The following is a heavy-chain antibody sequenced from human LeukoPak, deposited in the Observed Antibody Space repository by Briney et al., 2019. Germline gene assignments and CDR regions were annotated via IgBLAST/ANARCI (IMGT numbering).Heavy chain of an antibody. CDR1: GFTFGSYE. V-gene: IGHV3-48*03. J-gene: IGHJ4*02. CDR3: ARDEVGAFDY. CDR2: ISSSGSTI. Sequence: GGSLRLSCAASGFTFGSYEMNWVRQAPGKGLEWVSYISSSGSTIYYADSVKGRFTISRDNAKNSLYLQMNSLRAEDTAVYYCARDEVGAFDYWGQGTLVTVSS. D-gene: IGHD1-26*01.